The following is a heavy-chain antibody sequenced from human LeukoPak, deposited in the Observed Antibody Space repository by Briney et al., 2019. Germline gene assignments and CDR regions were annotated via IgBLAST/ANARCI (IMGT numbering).Heavy chain of an antibody. J-gene: IGHJ4*02. Sequence: PGGSVRLSCAASGFTFSSYWMSWVRKARGKGREWLANIKGDGSDNHYVDCVRGRFTISRDNAKNSLYVQMNSLRAEDTAVYYCARDLGYYRADYWGQGTLVTVSS. D-gene: IGHD1-26*01. V-gene: IGHV3-7*04. CDR1: GFTFSSYW. CDR2: IKGDGSDN. CDR3: ARDLGYYRADY.